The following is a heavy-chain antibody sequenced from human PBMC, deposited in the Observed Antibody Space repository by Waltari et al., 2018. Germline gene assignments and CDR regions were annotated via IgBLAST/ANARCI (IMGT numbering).Heavy chain of an antibody. V-gene: IGHV3-7*01. Sequence: EMQLVESGGGLVQPGGSLRLSCAPSGFTLGSYWRSWVRQAPGKGREWVANMKQDASEEYYVDSGKGRFTISKDNAKNSLSLQMNSLRAEDTAVYDCATGSTARGYYGMDVWGQGTTVTVSS. CDR3: ATGSTARGYYGMDV. D-gene: IGHD3-10*01. J-gene: IGHJ6*02. CDR1: GFTLGSYW. CDR2: MKQDASEE.